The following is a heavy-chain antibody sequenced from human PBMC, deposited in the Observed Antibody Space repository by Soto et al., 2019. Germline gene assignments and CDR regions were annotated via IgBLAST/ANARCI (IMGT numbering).Heavy chain of an antibody. CDR2: ISAYNGNT. D-gene: IGHD6-13*01. V-gene: IGHV1-18*04. CDR1: GYTFSSYG. CDR3: AAQSSSWTEGYSYGMDV. Sequence: ASVKVSCKASGYTFSSYGISWVRQAPGQGLEWMGWISAYNGNTNYAQKLQGRVTMTTDTSTSTACMELRSLRSDDTAVYYCAAQSSSWTEGYSYGMDVWGQGPTVTVPS. J-gene: IGHJ6*02.